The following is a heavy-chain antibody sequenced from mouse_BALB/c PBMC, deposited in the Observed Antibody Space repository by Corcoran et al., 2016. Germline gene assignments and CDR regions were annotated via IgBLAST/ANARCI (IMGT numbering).Heavy chain of an antibody. CDR2: IWWNDNK. J-gene: IGHJ4*01. V-gene: IGHV8-11*01. Sequence: QVTLKESGPGILQPSQTLSLTCSFAGFSLSTYGIGVGWIRQPSGKGLEWLAHIWWNDNKYYNTALKSRLTISKDTSNNQVFLKIAIVDTADTATYYCARRNYGSSDMDYWGQGTSVTVSS. CDR3: ARRNYGSSDMDY. CDR1: GFSLSTYGIG. D-gene: IGHD1-1*01.